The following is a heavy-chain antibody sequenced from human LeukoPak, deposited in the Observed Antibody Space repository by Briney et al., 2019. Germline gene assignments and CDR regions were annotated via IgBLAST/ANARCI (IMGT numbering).Heavy chain of an antibody. Sequence: PSETLSLTCTVSGDSMNNYYWSWIRQPPGKGLEWIGYIYYAGGTRYNPSLESRVTISIDTSRNQFSLNLKSVTAADTAVYFCARDSEPCGQHWFDPWGQGTLVTVSS. CDR2: IYYAGGT. D-gene: IGHD1-26*01. CDR1: GDSMNNYY. J-gene: IGHJ5*02. CDR3: ARDSEPCGQHWFDP. V-gene: IGHV4-59*01.